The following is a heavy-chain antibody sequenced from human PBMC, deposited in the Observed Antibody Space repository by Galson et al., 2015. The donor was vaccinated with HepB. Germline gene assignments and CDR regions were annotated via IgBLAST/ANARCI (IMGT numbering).Heavy chain of an antibody. V-gene: IGHV5-51*01. CDR2: IYPGDSDT. CDR1: GYTFSNYW. J-gene: IGHJ5*02. CDR3: ARHADDSGFDP. D-gene: IGHD1-26*01. Sequence: QSGAEVKKPGESVRISCQGSGYTFSNYWITWVRQMPGKGLEWMGIIYPGDSDTRYSPSFQGQVTISADKSISTAYLQWSSLKASDTAMYYCARHADDSGFDPWGQGTLVTVSS.